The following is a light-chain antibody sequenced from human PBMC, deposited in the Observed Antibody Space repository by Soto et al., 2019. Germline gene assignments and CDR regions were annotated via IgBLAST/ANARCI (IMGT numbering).Light chain of an antibody. V-gene: IGKV3-15*01. CDR1: QSVSTK. CDR3: QQYNNWPRA. CDR2: VAS. J-gene: IGKJ1*01. Sequence: EIVMTQSPATLSVSPGERATLSCRASQSVSTKLAWYQQKPGQAPRLLIYVASTRATGIPARFSGSGSGTEFTLTISSLQSEFFAIYYCQQYNNWPRAFGQGT.